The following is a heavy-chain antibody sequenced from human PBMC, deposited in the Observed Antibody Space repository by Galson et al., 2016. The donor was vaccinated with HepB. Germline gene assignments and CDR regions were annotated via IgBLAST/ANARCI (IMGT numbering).Heavy chain of an antibody. Sequence: SETLSLTCTVSGASISGYYLSWIRQPPGKGLEWIGYIYYSGRTNYNPSLKSRVTISVDTSKNQFSLMLSSVTAADTAVYYCARDDSGGWYGFHYGMDVWGQGTTVTVSS. V-gene: IGHV4-59*01. CDR1: GASISGYY. D-gene: IGHD6-19*01. CDR2: IYYSGRT. CDR3: ARDDSGGWYGFHYGMDV. J-gene: IGHJ6*02.